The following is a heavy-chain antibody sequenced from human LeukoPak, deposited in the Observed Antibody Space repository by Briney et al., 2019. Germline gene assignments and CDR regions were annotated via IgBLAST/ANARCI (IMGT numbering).Heavy chain of an antibody. CDR3: ARAIAARPEPDY. CDR2: ISSSGSTI. CDR1: GFTFSSYE. D-gene: IGHD6-6*01. Sequence: PGGSLRLSCVVSGFTFSSYEMNWVRQAPGKGLEWVSYISSSGSTIYDADSARGRFTISRDNAKNSLYLQMNSLRAEDTAVYYCARAIAARPEPDYWGQGTLVTVSS. V-gene: IGHV3-48*03. J-gene: IGHJ4*02.